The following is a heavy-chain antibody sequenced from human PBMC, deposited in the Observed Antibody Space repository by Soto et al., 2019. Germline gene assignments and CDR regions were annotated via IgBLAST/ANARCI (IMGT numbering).Heavy chain of an antibody. D-gene: IGHD4-17*01. Sequence: QVQLQESGPGLVKPSGTLSLTCAVSGGSISSSNWWSWVRQPPGKGLEWIGEIYHSGSTNYNPSLKSRVTISVDKSKNQISLKLSSVTAADTAVYDSARVCYGDYVGASSCDAFEIWGEGTMVTVSS. CDR3: ARVCYGDYVGASSCDAFEI. CDR2: IYHSGST. J-gene: IGHJ3*02. V-gene: IGHV4-4*02. CDR1: GGSISSSNW.